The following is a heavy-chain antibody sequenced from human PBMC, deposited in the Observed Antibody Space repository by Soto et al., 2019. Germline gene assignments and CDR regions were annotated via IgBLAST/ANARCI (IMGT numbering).Heavy chain of an antibody. CDR1: GFTVSDYY. CDR2: LSSGGRT. D-gene: IGHD1-20*01. CDR3: ATNNTPGGMDV. V-gene: IGHV3-53*01. J-gene: IGHJ6*02. Sequence: GGSLRLSCTASGFTVSDYYMGWVRLAPGKGLEWVSVLSSGGRTYYPDSVEGRFTISGDNSKNTVYLKMHSLRAEDTAVYYCATNNTPGGMDVWGQGTTVTVSS.